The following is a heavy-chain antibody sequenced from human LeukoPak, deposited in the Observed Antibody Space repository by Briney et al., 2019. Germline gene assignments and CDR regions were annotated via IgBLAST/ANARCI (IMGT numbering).Heavy chain of an antibody. D-gene: IGHD5-18*01. Sequence: GGSLRLSCAASGFTFDDYAMHWVRQAPGKGLEWVSGISWNSGSIGYADSVKGRLTISRDNAKNSLYLQMNSLRAEDTALYYCAKAPGYSYGLIDYWGQGTLVTVSS. CDR3: AKAPGYSYGLIDY. V-gene: IGHV3-9*01. CDR2: ISWNSGSI. CDR1: GFTFDDYA. J-gene: IGHJ4*02.